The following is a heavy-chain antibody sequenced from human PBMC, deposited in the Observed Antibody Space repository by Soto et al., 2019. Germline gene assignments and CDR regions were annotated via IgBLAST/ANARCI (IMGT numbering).Heavy chain of an antibody. Sequence: QVQLVQSGAEVKKPGSSVKVSCKASGGTFSRYTISWVRQAPGQGLEWMGGIIPIFGAAKYAQKFQDRVTVTADESTGTAYMELSSLRSEDTALYYCAQDANGKSLAYWGQGTLFTVSS. CDR2: IIPIFGAA. CDR3: AQDANGKSLAY. D-gene: IGHD3-16*01. V-gene: IGHV1-69*01. J-gene: IGHJ4*02. CDR1: GGTFSRYT.